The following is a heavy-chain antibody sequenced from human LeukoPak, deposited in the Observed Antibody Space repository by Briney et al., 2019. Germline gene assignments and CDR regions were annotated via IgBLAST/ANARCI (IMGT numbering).Heavy chain of an antibody. CDR3: ASLAVASIFDY. D-gene: IGHD6-19*01. J-gene: IGHJ4*02. CDR1: GGTFSSYA. CDR2: IIPIFGTA. Sequence: GASVKVSCKASGGTFSSYAISWVRQAPGQGLEWMGGIIPIFGTANYAQKFQGRVTITADESTSTAYMELSSLRSEDTAVYYCASLAVASIFDYWGQGTLVAVSA. V-gene: IGHV1-69*13.